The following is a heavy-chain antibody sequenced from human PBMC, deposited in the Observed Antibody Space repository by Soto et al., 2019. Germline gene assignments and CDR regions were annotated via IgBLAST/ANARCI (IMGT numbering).Heavy chain of an antibody. Sequence: SETLSLXCTVSGYFISSNVHHWGWIRQPPGKGLEWIAIISYSGSTHYNPSLKSRVTISIDTSKDQFSLKMSSVTAADTAVYYCARSGPPAGYWGQGTLVTVSS. V-gene: IGHV4-39*01. J-gene: IGHJ4*02. CDR1: GYFISSNVHH. CDR2: ISYSGST. D-gene: IGHD3-10*01. CDR3: ARSGPPAGY.